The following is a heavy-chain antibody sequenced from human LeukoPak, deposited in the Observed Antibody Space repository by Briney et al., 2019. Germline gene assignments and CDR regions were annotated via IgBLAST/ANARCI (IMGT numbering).Heavy chain of an antibody. CDR1: GYTFTGYY. CDR2: LDPNSGGT. CDR3: AGAAWGSGFDI. Sequence: ASVKVSFKASGYTFTGYYVHWVRQAPGQGFEWMGWLDPNSGGTKNAQNFQGRVTMTRDTSISTAYMELSRLTSDDTAVYYCAGAAWGSGFDIWGQGTMVTVSS. J-gene: IGHJ3*02. V-gene: IGHV1-2*02. D-gene: IGHD7-27*01.